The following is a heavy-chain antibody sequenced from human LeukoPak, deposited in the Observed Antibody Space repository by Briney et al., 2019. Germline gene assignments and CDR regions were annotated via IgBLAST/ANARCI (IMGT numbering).Heavy chain of an antibody. D-gene: IGHD3-3*01. J-gene: IGHJ6*02. CDR1: GFTFSSYS. V-gene: IGHV3-48*01. Sequence: GGSLRLSCIPSGFTFSSYSMNWFRQAPGKGLEWVSYISTGSSTIYYADSVKGRFTISRDNARNSLYLRMNSLRAEDTAVYYCARRPLEWLLPNYYYYYGMDVWGQGTTVTVSS. CDR3: ARRPLEWLLPNYYYYYGMDV. CDR2: ISTGSSTI.